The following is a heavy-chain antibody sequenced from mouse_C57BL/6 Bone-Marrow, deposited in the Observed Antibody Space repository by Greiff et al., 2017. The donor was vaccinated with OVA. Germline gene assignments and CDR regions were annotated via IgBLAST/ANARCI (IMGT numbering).Heavy chain of an antibody. CDR3: ARDGYSIYWYFDV. CDR2: SRNKANDYTT. Sequence: EVKLVVESGGGLVQSGRSLRLSCATSGFTFSDFYMEWVRQAPGKGLEWIAASRNKANDYTTEYSASVKGRFIVSRDTSQSILYLQMNALRAEDNAIYYCARDGYSIYWYFDVWGTGTTVTVSS. V-gene: IGHV7-1*01. CDR1: GFTFSDFY. J-gene: IGHJ1*03. D-gene: IGHD2-5*01.